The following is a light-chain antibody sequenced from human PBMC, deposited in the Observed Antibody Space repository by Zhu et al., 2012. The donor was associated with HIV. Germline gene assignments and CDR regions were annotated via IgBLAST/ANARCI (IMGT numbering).Light chain of an antibody. J-gene: IGKJ4*01. Sequence: IVLTQSPATLSLSPGERATVSCRASGSVRSFLAWYQQKPGQAPRLLIYDTSKRATYIPARFSGSGSGTDFTLTISSLEPEDFALYYCQQRSSWPLTFGGGTKVRSN. V-gene: IGKV3-11*01. CDR3: QQRSSWPLT. CDR1: GSVRSF. CDR2: DTS.